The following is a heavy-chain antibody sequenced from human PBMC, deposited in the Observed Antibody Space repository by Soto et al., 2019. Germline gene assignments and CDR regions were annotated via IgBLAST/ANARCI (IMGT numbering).Heavy chain of an antibody. Sequence: QVQLVQSGAEVRKPGASVKVSCNVTGYTFSGHYLHWVRQAPGQGLEWMGWINPKSGGTNYAQKFQDRVTMTADKSVSAASMELTSLIYDDTAVFYCARGRYSIPAYFFDSWGQGTLVTVSS. V-gene: IGHV1-2*02. J-gene: IGHJ4*02. CDR2: INPKSGGT. CDR3: ARGRYSIPAYFFDS. D-gene: IGHD4-4*01. CDR1: GYTFSGHY.